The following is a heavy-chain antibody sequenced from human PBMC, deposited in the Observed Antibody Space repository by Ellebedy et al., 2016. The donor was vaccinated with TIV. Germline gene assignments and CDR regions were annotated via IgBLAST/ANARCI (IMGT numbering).Heavy chain of an antibody. CDR1: GFSLSPSAMC. Sequence: SGPTLVQPTQTLTLTHPFSGFSLSPSAMCVSWIRQPPGKALEWLARSDWDDDKYYSTSLKTRLTISKDTSKNQVVLTMTNMDPVDTATYYCARIQGHPYYFDYWGQGTLVTVSS. J-gene: IGHJ4*02. V-gene: IGHV2-70*11. CDR3: ARIQGHPYYFDY. CDR2: SDWDDDK.